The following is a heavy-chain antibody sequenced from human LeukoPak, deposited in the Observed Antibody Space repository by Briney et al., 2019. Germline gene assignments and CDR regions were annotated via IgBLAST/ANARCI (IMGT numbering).Heavy chain of an antibody. D-gene: IGHD3-10*01. J-gene: IGHJ4*02. CDR1: GFTFSIYS. V-gene: IGHV3-21*01. Sequence: PGGSLRLSCAASGFTFSIYSMNWVRQAPGKGLEWVSSISSSSSYIYYADSVKGRFTISRDNAKNSLYLQMNSLRAEDTAVYYCARRLLWFGDPTLFDYWGQGTLVTVSS. CDR2: ISSSSSYI. CDR3: ARRLLWFGDPTLFDY.